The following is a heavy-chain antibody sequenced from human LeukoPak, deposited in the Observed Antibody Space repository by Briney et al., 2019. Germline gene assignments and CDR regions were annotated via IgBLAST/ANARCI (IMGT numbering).Heavy chain of an antibody. CDR2: IRYDGSNK. V-gene: IGHV3-30*02. J-gene: IGHJ4*02. D-gene: IGHD3-10*01. Sequence: PGGSLRPSCAASGFTFSSYGMHWVRQSPGKGLEWVAFIRYDGSNKYYADSVKGRFTSSRDNSKNTLYLQMNSLRAEDTAVYYCAKDLVPNLPTEGFDYWGQGTLVTVSS. CDR3: AKDLVPNLPTEGFDY. CDR1: GFTFSSYG.